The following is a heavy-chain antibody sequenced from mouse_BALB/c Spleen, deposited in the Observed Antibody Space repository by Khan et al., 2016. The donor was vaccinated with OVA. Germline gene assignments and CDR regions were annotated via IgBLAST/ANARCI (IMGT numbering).Heavy chain of an antibody. Sequence: EVELVESGPELVKPGASVKIFCKASGYSFTGYFMNWVMQSHGKSLEWIGRINPHIGETFYNQKFKGKATLTVDESSSTAHMEFRYLASEDSAVYYCARIYRSDFDYWGQGTTLTVSS. CDR2: INPHIGET. CDR1: GYSFTGYF. D-gene: IGHD1-1*01. V-gene: IGHV1-20*02. J-gene: IGHJ2*01. CDR3: ARIYRSDFDY.